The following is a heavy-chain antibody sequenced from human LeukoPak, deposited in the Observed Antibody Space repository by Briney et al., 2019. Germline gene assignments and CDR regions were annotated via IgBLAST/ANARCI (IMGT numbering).Heavy chain of an antibody. J-gene: IGHJ4*02. V-gene: IGHV3-23*01. CDR2: ISGSGGST. CDR3: TSGRITIFGVVRSFDY. D-gene: IGHD3-3*01. Sequence: GASLRLSCAASGFTFSSYAMSWVRQAPGKGLGWVSAISGSGGSTYYAASVKGRFTISRDNSKNTLYLQMNSLRAEDTAVYYCTSGRITIFGVVRSFDYWGQGTLVTVSS. CDR1: GFTFSSYA.